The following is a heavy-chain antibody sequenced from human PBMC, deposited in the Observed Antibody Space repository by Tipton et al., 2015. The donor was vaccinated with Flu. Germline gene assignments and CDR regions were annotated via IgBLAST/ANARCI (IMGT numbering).Heavy chain of an antibody. J-gene: IGHJ5*02. D-gene: IGHD3-10*01. CDR1: GGSISSSSYY. CDR2: IYYSGST. V-gene: IGHV4-39*01. Sequence: LRLSCTVSGGSISSSSYYWGWIRQPPGKGLEWIGSIYYSGSTYYNPSLKSRVTISVDTSKNQFSLKLSSVTAADTAVYYCARHRRFGDNWFDPWGQGTLVTVSS. CDR3: ARHRRFGDNWFDP.